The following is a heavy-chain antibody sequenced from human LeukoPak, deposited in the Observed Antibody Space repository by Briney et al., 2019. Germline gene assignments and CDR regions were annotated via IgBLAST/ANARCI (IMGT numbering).Heavy chain of an antibody. CDR2: IKQDGSEK. V-gene: IGHV3-7*01. D-gene: IGHD3-9*01. Sequence: PGGSLRLSCAASGFTFSSYWMSWVRQAPGKGLEWVANIKQDGSEKYYVDSVKGRFTISRDNAKNSLYLQMNSLRAEDTAVYYCVTYYDILTFPYYWGQGTLVTVSS. J-gene: IGHJ4*02. CDR1: GFTFSSYW. CDR3: VTYYDILTFPYY.